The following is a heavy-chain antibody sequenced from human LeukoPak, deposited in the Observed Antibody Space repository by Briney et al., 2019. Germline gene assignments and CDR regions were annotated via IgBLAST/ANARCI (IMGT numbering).Heavy chain of an antibody. CDR1: GYTFTSYY. CDR2: INPSGGST. J-gene: IGHJ6*02. D-gene: IGHD2-2*02. CDR3: ARTYTLYYYYYGMDV. Sequence: ASVKVSCKASGYTFTSYYMHWVRQAPGQGLEWMGIINPSGGSTSYAQKFQGRVTMTRNTSISTAYMELSSLRSEDTAVYYCARTYTLYYYYYGMDVWGQGTTVTVSS. V-gene: IGHV1-46*01.